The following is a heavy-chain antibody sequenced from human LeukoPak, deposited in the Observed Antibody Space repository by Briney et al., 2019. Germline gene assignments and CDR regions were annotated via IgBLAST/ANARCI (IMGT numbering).Heavy chain of an antibody. CDR1: GYTITDYY. D-gene: IGHD5-24*01. V-gene: IGHV1-2*02. J-gene: IGHJ4*02. CDR3: ARDPRDWHNL. CDR2: INPNSGGT. Sequence: GASVKVSCKASGYTITDYYMHWVRQDPGQGLEWMGWINPNSGGTNYAQKFQGRVTMTRDTSISTAYMELSRLRSDDTAVYYCARDPRDWHNLWGQGTLVTVSS.